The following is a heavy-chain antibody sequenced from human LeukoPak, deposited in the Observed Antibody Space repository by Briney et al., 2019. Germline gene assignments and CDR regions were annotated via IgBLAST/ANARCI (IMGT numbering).Heavy chain of an antibody. J-gene: IGHJ4*02. CDR3: ARDSSSGWSTY. V-gene: IGHV1-69*05. CDR1: GGTFSSYA. Sequence: VASVKVSCKASGGTFSSYAISWVRQAPGQGLEWMGRIIPIFGTANYAQKFQARVTITTDESTSTAYMELSSLRSEDTAVYYCARDSSSGWSTYWGQGTLVTVSS. D-gene: IGHD6-19*01. CDR2: IIPIFGTA.